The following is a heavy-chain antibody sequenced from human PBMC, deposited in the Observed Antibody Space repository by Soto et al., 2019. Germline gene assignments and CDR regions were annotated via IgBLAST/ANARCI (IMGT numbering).Heavy chain of an antibody. CDR3: AGRKPNPYSSGTSKTHDYYYYGMDV. CDR1: GGTFSSYA. D-gene: IGHD6-19*01. Sequence: GASVKVSCKASGGTFSSYAISWVRQAPGQGLEWMGGIIPIFGTANYAQKFQGRVTITADESTSTAYMELSSLRSEDTAVYYCAGRKPNPYSSGTSKTHDYYYYGMDVWGQGTTVTVSS. J-gene: IGHJ6*02. CDR2: IIPIFGTA. V-gene: IGHV1-69*13.